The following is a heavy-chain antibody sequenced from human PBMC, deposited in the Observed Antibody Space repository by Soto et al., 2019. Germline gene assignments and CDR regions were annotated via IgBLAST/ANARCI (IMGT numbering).Heavy chain of an antibody. J-gene: IGHJ3*02. V-gene: IGHV4-30-4*01. CDR2: IYYSGST. CDR3: ARGGHRAAISLLGAFDI. D-gene: IGHD2-2*02. Sequence: PSETLSLTCTVSGGSISSGDYYWSWIRQPPGKGLEWIGYIYYSGSTYYNPSLKSRVTISVDTSKNQFSLKLSSVAAADTAVYYCARGGHRAAISLLGAFDIWGQGTMVTVSS. CDR1: GGSISSGDYY.